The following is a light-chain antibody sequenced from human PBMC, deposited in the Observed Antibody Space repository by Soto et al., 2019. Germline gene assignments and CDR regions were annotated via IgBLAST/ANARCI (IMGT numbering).Light chain of an antibody. CDR2: DAS. Sequence: EIVMTQSPATLSVSPGERATLSCSASQSVSSNVAWYQQKPGQAPRLLIYDASTRATGIPDRFSGGGSGTEFTLTISSLQSEDFVVYYCQQYNSWPPITFGQGTRLEIK. CDR1: QSVSSN. CDR3: QQYNSWPPIT. J-gene: IGKJ5*01. V-gene: IGKV3-15*01.